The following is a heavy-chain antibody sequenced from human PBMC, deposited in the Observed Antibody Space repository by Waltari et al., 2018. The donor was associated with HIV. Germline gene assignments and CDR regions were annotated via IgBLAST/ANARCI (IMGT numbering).Heavy chain of an antibody. CDR3: ARARPPDPGYSSSWGHRAGAWGFDY. D-gene: IGHD6-13*01. V-gene: IGHV4-34*01. CDR2: INHSGST. J-gene: IGHJ4*02. Sequence: GEINHSGSTNYNPSLKSRVTISVDTSKNQFSLKLSSVTAADTAVYYCARARPPDPGYSSSWGHRAGAWGFDYWGQGTLVTVSS.